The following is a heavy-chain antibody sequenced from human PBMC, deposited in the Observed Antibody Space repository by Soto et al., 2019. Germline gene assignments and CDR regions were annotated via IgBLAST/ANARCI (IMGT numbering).Heavy chain of an antibody. Sequence: PSQTLSLTCAISGASVSSNRAAWNWIRQSPSRGLEWLGRTYYRSKWYNDYAVSVKSRITINPDTSKNQFSLQLNSVTPEDTAVYYCARDRRGAKWYYYGMDVWGQGTTVTVSS. V-gene: IGHV6-1*01. CDR1: GASVSSNRAA. D-gene: IGHD3-10*01. CDR2: TYYRSKWYN. J-gene: IGHJ6*02. CDR3: ARDRRGAKWYYYGMDV.